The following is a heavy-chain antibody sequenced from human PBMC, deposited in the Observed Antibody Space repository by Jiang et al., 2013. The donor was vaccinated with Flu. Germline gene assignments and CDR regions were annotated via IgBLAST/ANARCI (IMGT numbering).Heavy chain of an antibody. J-gene: IGHJ6*02. CDR1: GFTFSSYA. CDR2: ISYDGSNK. D-gene: IGHD3-10*01. Sequence: VQLLESGGGVVQPGRSLRLSCAASGFTFSSYAMHWVRQAPGKGLEWVAVISYDGSNKYYADSVKGRFTISRDNSKNTLYLQMNSLRAEDTAVYYCARDHGDYYGSGSSVYYYYGMDVWAKGPRSPSP. V-gene: IGHV3-30*04. CDR3: ARDHGDYYGSGSSVYYYYGMDV.